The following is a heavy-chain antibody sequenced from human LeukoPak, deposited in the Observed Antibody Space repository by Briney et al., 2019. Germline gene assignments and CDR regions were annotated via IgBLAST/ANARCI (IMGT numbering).Heavy chain of an antibody. Sequence: SETLSLTCAVYGGSFSGYYWSWIRQPPGKGLEWIGEINHSGSTNYNPSLKSRVTISVDTSKNQFSLKLSSVTAADTAVYYCARSLLAARFGFDYWGQGSLVTVSS. CDR1: GGSFSGYY. V-gene: IGHV4-34*01. CDR2: INHSGST. CDR3: ARSLLAARFGFDY. D-gene: IGHD6-6*01. J-gene: IGHJ4*02.